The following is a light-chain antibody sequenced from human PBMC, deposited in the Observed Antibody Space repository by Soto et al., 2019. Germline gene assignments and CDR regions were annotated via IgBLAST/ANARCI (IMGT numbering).Light chain of an antibody. CDR1: SSDVGSYNR. J-gene: IGLJ2*01. Sequence: QSALTQPPSVSGSPGQSVTISCTGTSSDVGSYNRVSWYQQPPGTAPKLMIYEVSNRPSGVPDRFSGSKSGNTASLTISGLQAADEADYYCSSYTTTATLLFGGGTKLTVL. CDR2: EVS. CDR3: SSYTTTATLL. V-gene: IGLV2-18*02.